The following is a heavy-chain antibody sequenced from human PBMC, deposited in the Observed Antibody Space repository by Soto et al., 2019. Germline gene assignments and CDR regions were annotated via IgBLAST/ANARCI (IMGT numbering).Heavy chain of an antibody. D-gene: IGHD3-22*01. J-gene: IGHJ4*02. V-gene: IGHV3-11*01. CDR1: GCTFGAYY. CDR3: AKMSSENYYDPVFS. Sequence: QVQLVESGVGWAKISGSRRIACEAPGCTFGAYYWGWVGQAPGKGLEWFSYIIPPGNTIYYADSVKGRLTISRDNAKNSVYLQMNSLRAEDTALYFCAKMSSENYYDPVFSWGQGTLVTVSS. CDR2: IIPPGNTI.